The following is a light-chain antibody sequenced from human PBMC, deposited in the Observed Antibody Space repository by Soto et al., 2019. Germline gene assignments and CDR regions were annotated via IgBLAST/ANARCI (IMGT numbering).Light chain of an antibody. CDR1: SSDVGGYNY. J-gene: IGLJ1*01. CDR3: SSYTSSSTLYV. CDR2: DVS. V-gene: IGLV2-14*04. Sequence: CNKTSSDVGGYNYVSWYQQHPGKAPKLMIYDVSNRPSGVSNRFSGSKSGNTASLTISGLQAEDEADYYCSSYTSSSTLYVFGTGTKVTVL.